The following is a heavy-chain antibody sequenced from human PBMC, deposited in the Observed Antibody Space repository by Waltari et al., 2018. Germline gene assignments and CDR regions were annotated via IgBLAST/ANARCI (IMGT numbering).Heavy chain of an antibody. D-gene: IGHD3-10*01. Sequence: QLQLQESGPGLVKPSETLALTCSVSGGSISSGNYYGGWIRQPPGRGLEWIGSIYADGSTYYSPSLKSRVTILVDTSKNQFFLRLDSVTAADTAVYYCARAGYFYGTGSYSWFEPWGQGTLVTVSS. V-gene: IGHV4-39*07. CDR2: IYADGST. CDR1: GGSISSGNYY. J-gene: IGHJ5*01. CDR3: ARAGYFYGTGSYSWFEP.